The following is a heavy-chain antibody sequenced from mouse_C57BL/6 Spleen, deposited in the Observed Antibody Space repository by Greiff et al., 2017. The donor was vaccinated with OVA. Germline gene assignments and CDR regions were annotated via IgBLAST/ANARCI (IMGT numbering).Heavy chain of an antibody. D-gene: IGHD2-4*01. Sequence: VQLQQSGPELVKPGASVKIPCKASGYTFTDYNMDWVKQSHGKSLEWIGDINPNNGGTIYNQKFKGKATLTVDKSSSTAYMELRSLTSEDTAVYYCARSDDYDGTPFAYWGQGTLVTVSA. CDR3: ARSDDYDGTPFAY. CDR1: GYTFTDYN. CDR2: INPNNGGT. V-gene: IGHV1-18*01. J-gene: IGHJ3*01.